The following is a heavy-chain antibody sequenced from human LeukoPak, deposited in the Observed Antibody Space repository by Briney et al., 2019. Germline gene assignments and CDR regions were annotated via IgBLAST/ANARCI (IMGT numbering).Heavy chain of an antibody. CDR3: ARGEYSSGWLVDY. J-gene: IGHJ4*02. D-gene: IGHD6-19*01. CDR1: GFTFSSYS. CDR2: ISSSSSYI. Sequence: AGGSLRLSCAASGFTFSSYSMNWVRQSPGKGLEWVSYISSSSSYIYYADSVKGRFTISRDNAKNSLYLQMNSLRADDTAVYYCARGEYSSGWLVDYWGQGTLVTVSS. V-gene: IGHV3-21*01.